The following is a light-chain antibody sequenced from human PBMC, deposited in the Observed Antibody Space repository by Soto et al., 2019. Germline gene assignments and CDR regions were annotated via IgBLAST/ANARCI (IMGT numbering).Light chain of an antibody. V-gene: IGKV3-20*01. CDR3: EQYGSSPRT. CDR1: QSVSNNY. CDR2: GIS. J-gene: IGKJ1*01. Sequence: EIVLTQSPGTLSLSPEERATLSCRSSQSVSNNYLAWYQQQPGQAPRLLIYGISIRATGIPDRFSGSGSGTDFTLTSSTLEPEDFAVYYCEQYGSSPRTFGQGTKVDIK.